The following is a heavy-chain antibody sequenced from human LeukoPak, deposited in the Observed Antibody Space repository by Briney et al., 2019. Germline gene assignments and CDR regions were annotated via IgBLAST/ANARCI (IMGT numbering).Heavy chain of an antibody. CDR3: ARSRSGNYKRWYYFDY. CDR2: IIHMAKH. Sequence: SQTLSLTCALYARSFSGYYWRWIRHPPGKGLEWIGGIIHMAKHNYNPSLKSRVTISVDTSKSRVSLKLSSVTAADTAVYYCARSRSGNYKRWYYFDYWGQGTLVTVSS. D-gene: IGHD1-26*01. V-gene: IGHV4-34*12. CDR1: ARSFSGYY. J-gene: IGHJ4*02.